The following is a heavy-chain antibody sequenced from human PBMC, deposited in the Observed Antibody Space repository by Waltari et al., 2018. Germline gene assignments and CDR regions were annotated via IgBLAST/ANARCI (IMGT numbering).Heavy chain of an antibody. CDR2: IIPIFGTA. V-gene: IGHV1-69*08. J-gene: IGHJ4*02. CDR3: ARGHDDILTGYYTETDY. Sequence: QVQLVQSGAEVKKPGSSVKVSCKASDGTFSIYATSWRRQAPGQGLEWMGRIIPIFGTANYAQKFQGRVTITADKSTSTAYMELSSLRSEDTAVYYCARGHDDILTGYYTETDYWGQGTLVTVSS. D-gene: IGHD3-9*01. CDR1: DGTFSIYA.